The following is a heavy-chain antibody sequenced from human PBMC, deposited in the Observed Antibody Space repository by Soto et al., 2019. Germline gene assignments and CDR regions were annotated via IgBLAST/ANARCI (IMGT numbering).Heavy chain of an antibody. V-gene: IGHV4-34*09. J-gene: IGHJ4*02. D-gene: IGHD5-18*01. CDR1: GGSFSGYY. CDR2: IYHSGST. Sequence: NPSETLSLTCAVYGGSFSGYYCSWIRQPPGKGLEWIGYIYHSGSTYYNPSLKSRVTISVDTSKNQFSLKLSSVTAADTAVYYCAGALVDTAMVTFDYWGQGILVTVSS. CDR3: AGALVDTAMVTFDY.